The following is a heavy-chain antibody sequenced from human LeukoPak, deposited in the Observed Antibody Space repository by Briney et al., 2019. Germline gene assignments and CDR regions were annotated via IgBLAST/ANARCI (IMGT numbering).Heavy chain of an antibody. CDR1: GFTFDDYA. J-gene: IGHJ4*02. V-gene: IGHV3-9*01. D-gene: IGHD1-26*01. CDR3: AKVKGGGSYYAYFDY. Sequence: GGSLRLSCAASGFTFDDYAMHWVREAPGKGLEWVSGISWNSGSIGYADSVKGRFTICRDNSKNTLYLQMNSLRAEDTAVYYCAKVKGGGSYYAYFDYWGQGTPVTVSS. CDR2: ISWNSGSI.